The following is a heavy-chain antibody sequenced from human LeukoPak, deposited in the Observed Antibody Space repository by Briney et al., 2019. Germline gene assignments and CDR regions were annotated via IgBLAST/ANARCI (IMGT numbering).Heavy chain of an antibody. Sequence: SETLSLTCTASGGSISSGDYYWSWIRQPPGKGLEWIGYIYYSGSTYYNPSLKSRVTISVDTSKNQFSLKLTSVTAADTAVYYCARALDYGDNDGSWFDPWGQGTLVIVSS. J-gene: IGHJ5*02. CDR3: ARALDYGDNDGSWFDP. CDR1: GGSISSGDYY. D-gene: IGHD4-17*01. CDR2: IYYSGST. V-gene: IGHV4-30-4*02.